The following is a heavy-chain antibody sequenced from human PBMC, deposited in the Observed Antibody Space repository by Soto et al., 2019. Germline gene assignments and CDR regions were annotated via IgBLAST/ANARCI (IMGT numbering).Heavy chain of an antibody. CDR1: GGTFSSYA. V-gene: IGHV1-69*05. D-gene: IGHD6-6*01. CDR2: IIPIFGTA. J-gene: IGHJ5*02. CDR3: ARDPRQYSSSSTGYNWFAR. Sequence: QVQLVQSGAEVKKPGSSVKGSCKASGGTFSSYAISWVRQAPGQGLEWMGGIIPIFGTANYAQKFQGRVPITTDDSTRTAYVELSSLSSEDTAVYYCARDPRQYSSSSTGYNWFARWGQVTLVTVSS.